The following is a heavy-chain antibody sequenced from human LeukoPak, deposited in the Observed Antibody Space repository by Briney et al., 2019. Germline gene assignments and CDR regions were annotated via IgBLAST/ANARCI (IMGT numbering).Heavy chain of an antibody. V-gene: IGHV1-2*02. CDR2: INPNSGGT. CDR3: ARDLGHCSGGSCYFAYGMDV. CDR1: GYTFTGYY. D-gene: IGHD2-15*01. Sequence: ASVKVSCKASGYTFTGYYMHWVRQAPGQGLEWMGWINPNSGGTNYAQKFQGRVTMTRDTSISTAYMELSRLRSDDTAMYYCARDLGHCSGGSCYFAYGMDVWGQGTTVTVSS. J-gene: IGHJ6*02.